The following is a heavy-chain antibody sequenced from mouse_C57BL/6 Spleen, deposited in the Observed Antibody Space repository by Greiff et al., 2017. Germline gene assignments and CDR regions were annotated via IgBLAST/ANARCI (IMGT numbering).Heavy chain of an antibody. CDR2: IWWDDDK. CDR3: ARSYGSSYEKKAWFAY. V-gene: IGHV8-8*01. CDR1: GFSLSTFGMG. D-gene: IGHD1-1*01. J-gene: IGHJ3*01. Sequence: VKLVESGPGILQPSQTLSLTCSFSGFSLSTFGMGVGWIRQPSGKGLEWLAHIWWDDDKYYNPALKSRLTISKDTSKNQVFLKIANVDTADTATYYCARSYGSSYEKKAWFAYWGQGTLVTVSA.